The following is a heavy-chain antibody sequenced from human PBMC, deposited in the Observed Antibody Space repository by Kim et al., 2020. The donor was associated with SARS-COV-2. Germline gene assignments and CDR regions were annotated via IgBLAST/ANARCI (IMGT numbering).Heavy chain of an antibody. CDR2: IYPGDSDT. Sequence: GESLKISCKGSGYSFTSYWIGWVRQMPGKGLEWMGIIYPGDSDTRYSPSFQGQVTISADKSISTAYLQWSSLKASDTAMYYCASHSSSQVLSYGMDVWGQGTTVTVSS. CDR1: GYSFTSYW. J-gene: IGHJ6*02. D-gene: IGHD6-13*01. V-gene: IGHV5-51*01. CDR3: ASHSSSQVLSYGMDV.